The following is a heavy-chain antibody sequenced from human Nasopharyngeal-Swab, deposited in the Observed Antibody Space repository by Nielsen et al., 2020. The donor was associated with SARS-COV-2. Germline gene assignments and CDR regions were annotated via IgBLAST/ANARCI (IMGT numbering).Heavy chain of an antibody. Sequence: GESLKISCAASGFTFSTYAMHWVRQAPGKGLEWVTFISNDGSNKYYGDSVKGRFTISRDNSRNTLFLQMNSLRPEDTAVYYCAKAQGIRYGLDVWGHGTTVTVSS. V-gene: IGHV3-30*18. CDR1: GFTFSTYA. CDR3: AKAQGIRYGLDV. J-gene: IGHJ6*02. CDR2: ISNDGSNK.